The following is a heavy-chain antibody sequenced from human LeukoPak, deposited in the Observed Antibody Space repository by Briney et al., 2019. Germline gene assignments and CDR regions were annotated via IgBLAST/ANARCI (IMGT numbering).Heavy chain of an antibody. CDR2: INWNGGST. V-gene: IGHV3-20*04. CDR3: AKDAITMVRGVIITHFDY. J-gene: IGHJ4*02. CDR1: GFTFDDYG. D-gene: IGHD3-10*01. Sequence: GGSLRLSCAASGFTFDDYGMSWVRQAPGKGLEWVSGINWNGGSTGYADSVKGRFTISRDNAKNSLYLQMNSLRAEDTAVYYCAKDAITMVRGVIITHFDYWGQGTLVTVSS.